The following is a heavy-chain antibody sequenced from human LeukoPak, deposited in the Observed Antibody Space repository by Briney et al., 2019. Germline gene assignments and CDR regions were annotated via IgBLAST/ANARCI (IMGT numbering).Heavy chain of an antibody. CDR2: KKQDGSET. V-gene: IGHV3-7*01. J-gene: IGHJ4*02. CDR3: ARDFWGAYRVDYFDY. Sequence: ESLRLSCAASGFTFSNYWMSWVRRAPGKGLGWVANKKQDGSETYYVDSVRGRFTISRDNAKKSLYLQMNSLRAEDTAIYYCARDFWGAYRVDYFDYWGQGTLVTVSS. D-gene: IGHD3-3*01. CDR1: GFTFSNYW.